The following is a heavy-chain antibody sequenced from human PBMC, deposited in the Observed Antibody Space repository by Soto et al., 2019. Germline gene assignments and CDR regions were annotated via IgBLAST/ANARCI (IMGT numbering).Heavy chain of an antibody. CDR2: INYSGST. V-gene: IGHV4-34*01. Sequence: SETLSLTCGVSDVSFSGYYWSWIRQPPGKGLEWIGEINYSGSTKFNPSLKSRVTLSIDTSKNQFSLKLSSVTATDTAVYYCARDPSYRSYYYYYYGMDVWGQGTTVTVSS. CDR1: DVSFSGYY. J-gene: IGHJ6*02. CDR3: ARDPSYRSYYYYYYGMDV. D-gene: IGHD3-10*01.